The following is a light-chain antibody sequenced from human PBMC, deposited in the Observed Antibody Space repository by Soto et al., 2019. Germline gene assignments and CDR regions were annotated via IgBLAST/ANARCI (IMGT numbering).Light chain of an antibody. CDR3: CSYAGSSTSLYV. V-gene: IGLV2-23*01. CDR2: EGS. Sequence: QSVLNEPASGSGSPGQSFTISCTGTSSDVGSYNLVSWYQQHPGKAPKLMIYEGSKRPSGVSNRFSGSKSGNTASLTISGLQAEDEADYYCCSYAGSSTSLYVFGTGTKVTVL. CDR1: SSDVGSYNL. J-gene: IGLJ1*01.